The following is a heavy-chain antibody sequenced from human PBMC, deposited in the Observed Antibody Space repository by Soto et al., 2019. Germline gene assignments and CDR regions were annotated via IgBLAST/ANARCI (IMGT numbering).Heavy chain of an antibody. CDR1: GFTFDDYA. Sequence: ESGGGLVQPGRSLRLSCAASGFTFDDYAMHWVRQAPGKGLEWVSGISWNSGSIGYADSVKGRFTISRDNAKNSLYLQMNSLRAEDTALYYCVKARRGSSMVFFDYWGQGTLVTVSS. CDR3: VKARRGSSMVFFDY. J-gene: IGHJ4*02. CDR2: ISWNSGSI. V-gene: IGHV3-9*01. D-gene: IGHD6-6*01.